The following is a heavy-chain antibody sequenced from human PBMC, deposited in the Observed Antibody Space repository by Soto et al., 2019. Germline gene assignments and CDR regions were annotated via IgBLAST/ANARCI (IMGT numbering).Heavy chain of an antibody. CDR2: TYYRSKWYY. D-gene: IGHD1-26*01. J-gene: IGHJ4*01. Sequence: SNSAGWSWVRQSPSRGLEWLGRTYYRSKWYYEYAVSVRGRITINPDTSKNQYSLQLNSVTPEDTAVYFCARGEQYSGRIFDYWGQGTLVTVSS. CDR1: SNSAG. CDR3: ARGEQYSGRIFDY. V-gene: IGHV6-1*01.